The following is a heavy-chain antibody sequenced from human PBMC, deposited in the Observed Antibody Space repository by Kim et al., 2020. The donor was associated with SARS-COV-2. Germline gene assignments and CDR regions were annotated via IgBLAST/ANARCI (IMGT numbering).Heavy chain of an antibody. V-gene: IGHV1-3*01. Sequence: ASVKVFCKTSGHIFTRDSIHWVRQAPGQGLEWMGGIDCGTGNTIYSQKFQGRVTFTPDTSASTTYMELSSIRYEDSAVYYCLGGFYFDYWGQETLVTVS. CDR2: IDCGTGNT. D-gene: IGHD3-16*01. CDR1: GHIFTRDS. J-gene: IGHJ4*02. CDR3: LGGFYFDY.